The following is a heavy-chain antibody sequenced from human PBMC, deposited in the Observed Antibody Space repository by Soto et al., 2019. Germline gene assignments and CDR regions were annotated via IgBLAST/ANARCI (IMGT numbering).Heavy chain of an antibody. CDR3: AIPRWQGWHYYGMDV. J-gene: IGHJ6*02. CDR1: GYTFTSYG. D-gene: IGHD4-17*01. Sequence: QVQLVQSGAEVKKPGASVKVSCKASGYTFTSYGISWVRQAPGQGLEWMGWISAYNGNTNYAQKLQGRVTMTTDTPKSTAYMEMRSLRADDTAVYYCAIPRWQGWHYYGMDVWGQGTTVTVSS. V-gene: IGHV1-18*01. CDR2: ISAYNGNT.